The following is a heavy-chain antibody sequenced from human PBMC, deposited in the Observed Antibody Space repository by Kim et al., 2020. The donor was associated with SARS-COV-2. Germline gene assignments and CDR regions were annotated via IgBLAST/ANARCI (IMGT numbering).Heavy chain of an antibody. CDR1: GFTFTSSA. CDR3: ASLAAAGTGFYYGMDV. V-gene: IGHV1-58*01. Sequence: SVKVSCKASGFTFTSSAVQWVRQARGQRLEWIGWIVVGSGNTNYAQKFQERVTITRDMSTSTAYMELSSLRSEDTAVYYCASLAAAGTGFYYGMDVWGQGTTVTVSS. D-gene: IGHD6-13*01. J-gene: IGHJ6*02. CDR2: IVVGSGNT.